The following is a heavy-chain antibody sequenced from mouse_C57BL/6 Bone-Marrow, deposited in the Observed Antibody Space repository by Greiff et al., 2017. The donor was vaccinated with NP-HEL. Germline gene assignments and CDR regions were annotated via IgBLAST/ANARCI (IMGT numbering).Heavy chain of an antibody. CDR2: IRNKANNHAT. J-gene: IGHJ2*01. D-gene: IGHD1-1*01. V-gene: IGHV6-6*01. CDR3: TRTYYYGSSYDYFDY. CDR1: GFTFSDAW. Sequence: EVKLMESGGGLVQPGGSMKLSCAASGFTFSDAWMDWVRQSPEKGLEWVAEIRNKANNHATYYAESVKGRFTISRDDSKSIVYLQMNSLRAEDTGIYYCTRTYYYGSSYDYFDYWGQGTTLTVSS.